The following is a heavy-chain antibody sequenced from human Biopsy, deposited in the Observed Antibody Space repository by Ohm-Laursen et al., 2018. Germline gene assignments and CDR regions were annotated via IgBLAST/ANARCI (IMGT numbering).Heavy chain of an antibody. CDR1: GDSISSYY. CDR2: IYHSGST. V-gene: IGHV4-38-2*02. CDR3: ARGMRSSGWPYFDS. D-gene: IGHD6-19*01. Sequence: SQTLSLTCTVSGDSISSYYWGWIRQPPGKGLEWIGSIYHSGSTYYNPSLKSRVTISVDTSKNQFSLKLSSVTAADTAIYYCARGMRSSGWPYFDSWGQGTLVTVSS. J-gene: IGHJ4*02.